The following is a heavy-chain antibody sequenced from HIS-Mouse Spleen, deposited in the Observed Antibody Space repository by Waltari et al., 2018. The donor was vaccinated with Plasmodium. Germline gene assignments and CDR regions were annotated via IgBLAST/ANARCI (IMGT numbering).Heavy chain of an antibody. V-gene: IGHV4-34*01. CDR2: INHSGST. J-gene: IGHJ4*02. D-gene: IGHD3-10*01. Sequence: QVQLQQWGAGLLKPSETLSLTCAVYGGSFSGYYWSWIRQPPGKGLEWIGEINHSGSTNYNQSLKRRVTISVDTSKNQFSLKLSSVTAADTAVYYCARGVRAHHHYYGSGFPYFDYWGQGTLVTVSS. CDR1: GGSFSGYY. CDR3: ARGVRAHHHYYGSGFPYFDY.